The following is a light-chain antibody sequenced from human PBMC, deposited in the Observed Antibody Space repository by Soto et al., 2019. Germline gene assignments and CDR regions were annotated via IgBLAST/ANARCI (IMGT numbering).Light chain of an antibody. Sequence: QSALTQPGSVSGSPGQSVTISCTGTSRDVGGYNFVSWCQHHPGKAPKVIIYDVTKRPSGVPDRFSGCKAGNTASLPIPGLEADHEADYLCCSYGGIYKVFGTGTNLTVL. CDR1: SRDVGGYNF. CDR2: DVT. CDR3: CSYGGIYKV. J-gene: IGLJ1*01. V-gene: IGLV2-11*01.